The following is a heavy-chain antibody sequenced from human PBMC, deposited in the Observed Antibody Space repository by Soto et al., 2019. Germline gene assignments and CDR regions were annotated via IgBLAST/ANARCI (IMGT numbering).Heavy chain of an antibody. CDR3: EGSSHKESWFNP. CDR1: NGSLSNSY. Sequence: QVQLQESGPGLVKPSETLSLSCTASNGSLSNSYWNWIRQPAGKGLEWIGRIYTSGSTNYNPSHRSRVTTSVDTSKTQFSQKLNSVTAADTVVYYCEGSSHKESWFNPWGQGTLVTVSS. V-gene: IGHV4-4*07. D-gene: IGHD6-13*01. CDR2: IYTSGST. J-gene: IGHJ5*02.